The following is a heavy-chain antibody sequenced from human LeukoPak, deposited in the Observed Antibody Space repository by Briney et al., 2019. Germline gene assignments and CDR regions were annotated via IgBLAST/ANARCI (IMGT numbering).Heavy chain of an antibody. D-gene: IGHD6-19*01. J-gene: IGHJ4*02. CDR2: ISYDGSNN. CDR3: ARAPEWLIFDY. V-gene: IGHV3-30-3*01. Sequence: GGSLRLSCAASGFTFSSYAMHWVRQAPGKGLEWVAVISYDGSNNYYADSVKGRFTISRDNAKNSLYLQMNSLRAEDTAVYYCARAPEWLIFDYWGQGTLVTVSS. CDR1: GFTFSSYA.